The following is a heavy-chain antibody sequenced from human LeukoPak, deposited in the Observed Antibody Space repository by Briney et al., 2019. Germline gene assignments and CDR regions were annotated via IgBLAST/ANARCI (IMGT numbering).Heavy chain of an antibody. CDR3: ARDQRYCSGGSCYSKPADY. CDR2: INPNSGGT. J-gene: IGHJ4*02. V-gene: IGHV1-2*06. Sequence: ASVKVSCKASGYTFTGYYMHWVRQAPGQGLEWMGRINPNSGGTNYAQKFQGRVTMTRDTSISTAYMELSRLRSDDTAVYYCARDQRYCSGGSCYSKPADYWGQGTLVTVSS. CDR1: GYTFTGYY. D-gene: IGHD2-15*01.